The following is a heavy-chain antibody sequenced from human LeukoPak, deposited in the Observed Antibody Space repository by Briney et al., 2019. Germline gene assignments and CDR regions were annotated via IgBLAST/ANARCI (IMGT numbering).Heavy chain of an antibody. D-gene: IGHD6-13*01. J-gene: IGHJ4*02. CDR3: ASSGSSSWYGDFDY. CDR2: IYYSGST. CDR1: GGSISSGGYY. V-gene: IGHV4-61*08. Sequence: SETLSLTCTVSGGSISSGGYYWSWIRQHPGKGLEWIGYIYYSGSTNYNPSLKSRVTISVDTSKNQFSLKLSSVTAADTAVYYCASSGSSSWYGDFDYWGQGTLVTVSS.